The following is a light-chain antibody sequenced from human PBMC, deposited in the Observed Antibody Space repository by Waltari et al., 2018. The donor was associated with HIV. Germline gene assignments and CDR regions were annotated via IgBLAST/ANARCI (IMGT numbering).Light chain of an antibody. J-gene: IGKJ4*01. CDR3: QQYYAAPHT. CDR2: NAY. V-gene: IGKV1-NL1*01. Sequence: DIQMTQSPSSLSASVGESVTITCRASQDISSSLTWFQQRPGKVPNLLVYNAYQLQSGVPSRCRGSGSGTDYSLTITSLQPEDFATYYCQQYYAAPHTFGGGTRV. CDR1: QDISSS.